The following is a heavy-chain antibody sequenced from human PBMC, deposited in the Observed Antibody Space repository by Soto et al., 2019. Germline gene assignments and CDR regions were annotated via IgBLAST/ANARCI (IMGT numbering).Heavy chain of an antibody. Sequence: SVKGRFTISRDNAKNSLYLQMNSLRGEDTAVYYGARVRYYLDWYGDLWGRGTLVTASS. D-gene: IGHD1-26*01. V-gene: IGHV3-48*01. CDR3: ARVRYYLDWYGDL. J-gene: IGHJ2*01.